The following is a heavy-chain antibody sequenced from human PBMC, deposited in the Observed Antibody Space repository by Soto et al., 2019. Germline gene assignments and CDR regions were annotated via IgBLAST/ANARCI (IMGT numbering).Heavy chain of an antibody. Sequence: PGGSLRLSCVASGSTFNIYNMNWVRQAPGKGLEWVSYISSGSSAIYYAASVEGRFTISRDNAKNSLYLQMSSLRVEDTAVYYCATRIAEAGKLDLWGQGTLVTVSS. V-gene: IGHV3-48*01. CDR3: ATRIAEAGKLDL. D-gene: IGHD6-13*01. CDR2: ISSGSSAI. CDR1: GSTFNIYN. J-gene: IGHJ4*02.